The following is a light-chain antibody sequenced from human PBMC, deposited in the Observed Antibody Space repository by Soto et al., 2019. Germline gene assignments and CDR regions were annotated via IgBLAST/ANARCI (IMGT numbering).Light chain of an antibody. J-gene: IGLJ2*01. CDR2: KAA. CDR1: SNDIGANDY. Sequence: QSALTQPASVSGSPGQSITISCTGTSNDIGANDYVSWYQHHPGQAPKILIYKAANRPSGVYHRFSGSKSGNTASLTISGCQPEDESYYFCTSYSRTSTLVFGGGTKLTVL. CDR3: TSYSRTSTLV. V-gene: IGLV2-14*01.